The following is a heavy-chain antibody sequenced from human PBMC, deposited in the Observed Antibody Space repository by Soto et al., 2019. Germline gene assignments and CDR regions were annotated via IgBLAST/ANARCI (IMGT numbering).Heavy chain of an antibody. J-gene: IGHJ5*02. Sequence: SETLSLTCTVSGGSISSYYWSWIRQPPGKGLEWIGYIYYSGSTNYNPSLKSRVTISVDTSKNQFSLKMNSVTAADTAVYYCARGTPQTPITSLDHWAQGTPVTVSS. D-gene: IGHD1-20*01. V-gene: IGHV4-59*08. CDR1: GGSISSYY. CDR3: ARGTPQTPITSLDH. CDR2: IYYSGST.